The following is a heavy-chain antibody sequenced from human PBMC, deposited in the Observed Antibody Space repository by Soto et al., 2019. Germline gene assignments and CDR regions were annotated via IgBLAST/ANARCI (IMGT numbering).Heavy chain of an antibody. CDR3: AREGYYDSSGPASYGMDV. V-gene: IGHV1-2*02. J-gene: IGHJ6*02. CDR2: INPNSGGT. D-gene: IGHD3-22*01. CDR1: GYTFTGYY. Sequence: ASVKVSCKASGYTFTGYYMHWVRQAPGQGLEWMGWINPNSGGTNYAQKFQGRVTMTRDTSISTAYMELGRLRSDDTAVYYCAREGYYDSSGPASYGMDVWGQGTTVTVSS.